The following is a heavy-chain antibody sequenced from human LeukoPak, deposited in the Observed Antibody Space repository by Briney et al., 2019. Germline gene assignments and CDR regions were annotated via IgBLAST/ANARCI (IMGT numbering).Heavy chain of an antibody. V-gene: IGHV1-3*01. D-gene: IGHD3-9*01. Sequence: ASVKVSCKASGYTFTSFALHWVRQAPGQRLEWMGWINAGNGNTRYSQKFQGRVTISRDTSATTAYMELSSLRSEDTAVYFCARTAYDILTGEIHNWFDPWGQGTQVTVSP. CDR3: ARTAYDILTGEIHNWFDP. CDR2: INAGNGNT. CDR1: GYTFTSFA. J-gene: IGHJ5*02.